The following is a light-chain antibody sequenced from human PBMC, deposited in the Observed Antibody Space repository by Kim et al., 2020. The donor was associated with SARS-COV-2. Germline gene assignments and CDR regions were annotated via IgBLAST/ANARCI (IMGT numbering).Light chain of an antibody. V-gene: IGKV1-5*03. CDR1: QGISSW. J-gene: IGKJ1*01. CDR3: QQYNSYPWT. CDR2: KAS. Sequence: DIQMTQSPSTLSASVGDRVTITCRASQGISSWLAWYQQKPGKAPKLLIYKASSLQSGVPSRFSGSGSGTEFTLTISGLQPDDFATYYCQQYNSYPWTFGQGTKVDIK.